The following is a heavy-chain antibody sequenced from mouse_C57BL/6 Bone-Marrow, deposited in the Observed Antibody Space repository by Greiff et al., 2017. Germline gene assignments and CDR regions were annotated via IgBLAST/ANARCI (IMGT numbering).Heavy chain of an antibody. CDR1: GYTFTSYG. V-gene: IGHV1-81*01. J-gene: IGHJ3*01. CDR3: ARARWLPYAY. Sequence: QVQLQQSGAELARPGASVKLSCKASGYTFTSYGISWVKQRTGQGLEWIGEIYPRSGNTYYNEKFKGKATLTAAKSSSTAYMELRSLTSEDSAVYFCARARWLPYAYWGQGTLVTVSA. D-gene: IGHD2-2*01. CDR2: IYPRSGNT.